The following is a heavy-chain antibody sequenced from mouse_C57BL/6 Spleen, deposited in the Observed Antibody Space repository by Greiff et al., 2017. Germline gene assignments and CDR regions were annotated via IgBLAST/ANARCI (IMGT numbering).Heavy chain of an antibody. V-gene: IGHV2-2*01. CDR3: ASPITTVVAPDY. J-gene: IGHJ2*01. CDR1: GFSLTSYD. D-gene: IGHD1-1*01. Sequence: QVQLQQSGPGLVQPSQSLFITCTVSGFSLTSYDVHWVRQSPGKGLEWLGVIWSGGSTDYNAAFISRLSISKDNSKSQVFFKMNSLQADDTAIYYCASPITTVVAPDYWGQGTTLTVSS. CDR2: IWSGGST.